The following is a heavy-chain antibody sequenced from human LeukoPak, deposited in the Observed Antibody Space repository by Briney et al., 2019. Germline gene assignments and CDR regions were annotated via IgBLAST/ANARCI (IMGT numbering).Heavy chain of an antibody. CDR1: GFTFSSYS. CDR2: ISSSSSYI. CDR3: ASVPYDYCSGGSCYHYYFDY. V-gene: IGHV3-21*01. J-gene: IGHJ4*02. D-gene: IGHD2-15*01. Sequence: GSLRLSCAASGFTFSSYSMNWVRQAPGKGLEWVSSISSSSSYIYYADSVKGRFTISRDNTKNSLYLQMNSLRAEDTAVYYCASVPYDYCSGGSCYHYYFDYWGQGTLVTVSS.